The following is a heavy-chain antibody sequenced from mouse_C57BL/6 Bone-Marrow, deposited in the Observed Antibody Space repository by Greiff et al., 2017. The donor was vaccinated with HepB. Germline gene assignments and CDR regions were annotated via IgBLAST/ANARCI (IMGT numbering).Heavy chain of an antibody. D-gene: IGHD1-1*01. J-gene: IGHJ2*01. CDR3: TGPFTTVDYFDY. CDR2: IRLKSDNYAT. Sequence: EVQLVESGGGLVQPGGSMKLSCVASGFTFSNYWMNWVRQSPEKGLEWVAQIRLKSDNYATHYAESVKGRFTISRDDSKSSVYLQMNNLRAEDTGIYYCTGPFTTVDYFDYWGQGTTLTVSS. CDR1: GFTFSNYW. V-gene: IGHV6-3*01.